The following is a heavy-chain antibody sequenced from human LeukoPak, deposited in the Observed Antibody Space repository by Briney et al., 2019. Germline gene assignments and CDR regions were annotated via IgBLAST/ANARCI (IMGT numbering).Heavy chain of an antibody. V-gene: IGHV3-73*01. CDR3: TSPVLLWFGELSLQDANYYYYGMDV. Sequence: GGSLKLSCAASGFTFSGSAMHWVRQASGKGLEWVGRIRSKANSYATAYAASVKGRFTISRDDLKNTAYLQMNSLKTEDTAVYYCTSPVLLWFGELSLQDANYYYYGMDVWGKGTTVTVSS. CDR2: IRSKANSYAT. CDR1: GFTFSGSA. J-gene: IGHJ6*04. D-gene: IGHD3-10*01.